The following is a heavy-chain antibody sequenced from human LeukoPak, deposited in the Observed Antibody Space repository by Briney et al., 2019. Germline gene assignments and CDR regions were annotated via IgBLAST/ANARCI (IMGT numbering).Heavy chain of an antibody. D-gene: IGHD3-10*01. Sequence: GGSLRLSCAASGFSFGNDAMNWVRQAPGKGLEWVAFISGSGRNTYYADSVKGRFTISRDNFRNTLSLQMNSLRPDDTAIYYCAKDEGVVLSTSFDFGHWGQGTLVAVSS. CDR3: AKDEGVVLSTSFDFGH. J-gene: IGHJ4*02. V-gene: IGHV3-23*01. CDR2: ISGSGRNT. CDR1: GFSFGNDA.